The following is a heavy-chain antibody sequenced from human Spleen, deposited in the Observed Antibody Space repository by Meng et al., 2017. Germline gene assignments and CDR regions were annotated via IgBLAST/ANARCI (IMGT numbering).Heavy chain of an antibody. CDR1: GFTFSSYA. CDR2: ISYDGSNK. CDR3: ARDGTSFGPGAFDI. J-gene: IGHJ3*02. D-gene: IGHD3-10*01. Sequence: GESLKISCAASGFTFSSYAMHWVRQAPGKGLEWVAVISYDGSNKYYADSVKGRFTISRDNAKNSLYLQMNSLRAEDTAVYYCARDGTSFGPGAFDIWGQGTMVTVSS. V-gene: IGHV3-30*07.